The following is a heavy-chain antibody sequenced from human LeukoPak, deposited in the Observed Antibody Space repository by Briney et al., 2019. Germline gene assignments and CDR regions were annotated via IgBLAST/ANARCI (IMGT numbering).Heavy chain of an antibody. Sequence: SVKVSCKASGGTFSSYAISWVRQAPGQGLEWMGGIIPIFGTANYAQKFQGRVTITADESTSTAYMELSSLRSEDTAVYYCARLPGIAAAGAYYYYMDVWGKGTTVTISS. V-gene: IGHV1-69*01. CDR2: IIPIFGTA. J-gene: IGHJ6*03. D-gene: IGHD6-13*01. CDR1: GGTFSSYA. CDR3: ARLPGIAAAGAYYYYMDV.